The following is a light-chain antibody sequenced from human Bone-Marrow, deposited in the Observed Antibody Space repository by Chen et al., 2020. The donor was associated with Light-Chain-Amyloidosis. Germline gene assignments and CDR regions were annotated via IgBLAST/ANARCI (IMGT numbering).Light chain of an antibody. CDR2: DVS. Sequence: HSALTQPASVSGSPAQSITISCTGSSSDVGGYNHVSWYQQHPGKAPKLMIYDVSNRPSGVSNRFSGSKSGNTASLTISGLQAEDEADYYCSSYTSSRTLVFGGGTKLTVL. CDR3: SSYTSSRTLV. CDR1: SSDVGGYNH. J-gene: IGLJ2*01. V-gene: IGLV2-14*03.